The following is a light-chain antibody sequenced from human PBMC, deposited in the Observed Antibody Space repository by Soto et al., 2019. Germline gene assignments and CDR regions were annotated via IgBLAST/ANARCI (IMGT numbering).Light chain of an antibody. CDR3: GAWDDSLSGLV. V-gene: IGLV1-44*01. J-gene: IGLJ3*02. CDR2: SDD. CDR1: SSNIGKNA. Sequence: VLAHPPSASATPGQRVIISCSGSSSNIGKNAVKWYQQFPGTAPKLLIHSDDQRPSGVPDRFSGSKSGTSASLTISGLQSEDEAHYYCGAWDDSLSGLVFGGGTKVTVL.